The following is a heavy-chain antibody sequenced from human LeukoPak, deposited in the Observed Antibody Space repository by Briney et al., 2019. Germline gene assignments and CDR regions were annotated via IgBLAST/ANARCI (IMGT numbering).Heavy chain of an antibody. Sequence: GGSLRLSCAASGFTFSSYSMNWVRQAPGKGLEWASYISSSSSTINYADSVKGRFTISRDNAKNSLYLQMNSLRAEDTAVYYCARSSGYDLDYWGQGTLVTVSS. CDR3: ARSSGYDLDY. V-gene: IGHV3-48*01. CDR2: ISSSSSTI. CDR1: GFTFSSYS. D-gene: IGHD5-12*01. J-gene: IGHJ4*02.